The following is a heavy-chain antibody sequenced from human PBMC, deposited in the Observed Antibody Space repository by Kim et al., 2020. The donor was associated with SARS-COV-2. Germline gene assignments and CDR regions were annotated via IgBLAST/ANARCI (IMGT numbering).Heavy chain of an antibody. J-gene: IGHJ4*02. D-gene: IGHD3-16*02. V-gene: IGHV1-18*01. CDR2: ISAYNGNT. Sequence: ASVKVSCKASGYTFTSYGISWVRQAPGQGLEWMGWISAYNGNTNYAQKLQGRVTMTTDTSTSTAYMELRSLRSDDTAVYYCASAPLGELSPPGFDYWGQGTLVTVSS. CDR1: GYTFTSYG. CDR3: ASAPLGELSPPGFDY.